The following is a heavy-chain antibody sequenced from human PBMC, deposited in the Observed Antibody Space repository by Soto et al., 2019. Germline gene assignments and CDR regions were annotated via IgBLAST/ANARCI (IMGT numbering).Heavy chain of an antibody. Sequence: EVQLLESGGGLVQPGGSLRLACEASGFTFSDYVMNWVRQGPGQGLEWVSTIGGAGDTYYADSVKGRFTISRDTSRNTLFLQMTSLRAEDTALYFCAKDGTTGGQHYYAMDVWGQGTTVTVSS. CDR1: GFTFSDYV. D-gene: IGHD2-15*01. CDR3: AKDGTTGGQHYYAMDV. V-gene: IGHV3-23*01. CDR2: IGGAGDT. J-gene: IGHJ6*02.